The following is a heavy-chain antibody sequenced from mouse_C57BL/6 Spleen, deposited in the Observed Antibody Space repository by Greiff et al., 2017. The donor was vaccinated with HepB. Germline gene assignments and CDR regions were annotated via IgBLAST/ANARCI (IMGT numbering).Heavy chain of an antibody. CDR1: GFTFSSYG. V-gene: IGHV5-6*02. D-gene: IGHD1-1*01. J-gene: IGHJ2*01. Sequence: EVMLVESGGDLVKPGGSLKLSCAASGFTFSSYGMSWVRQTPDKRLEWVATISSGGSYTYYPDSVKGRFTISRDNAKNTLYLQMSSLKSEDTAMYYCARHEYYYGSSVPFDYWGQGTTLTVSS. CDR2: ISSGGSYT. CDR3: ARHEYYYGSSVPFDY.